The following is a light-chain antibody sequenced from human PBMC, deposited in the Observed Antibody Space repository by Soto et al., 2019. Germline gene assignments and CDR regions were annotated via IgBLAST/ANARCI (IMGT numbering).Light chain of an antibody. CDR1: QSVSSTY. CDR3: QQRQYWPPIT. V-gene: IGKV3-11*01. J-gene: IGKJ5*01. CDR2: GAS. Sequence: EIELTQSPGTLSLSPGESATLSCKASQSVSSTYLAWFQQRPGQPPTLLIYGASNRATGVPARFSGSGSGTDFTLTISSLEPEDCAIYYCQQRQYWPPITFGQGTRLEIK.